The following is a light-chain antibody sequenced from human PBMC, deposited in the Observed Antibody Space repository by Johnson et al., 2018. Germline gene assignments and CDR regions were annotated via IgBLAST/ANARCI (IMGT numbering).Light chain of an antibody. CDR1: SSNIGNNY. CDR2: ENN. CDR3: GTWDSSLSAGNV. Sequence: QSVLTQPPSVSAAPKQKVTISCSGISSNIGNNYVSWYQQLPGTAPKLLIYENNKRPSGIPDRFSGSKSGTSATLGITGLQTGDEADYYCGTWDSSLSAGNVFGTGTKVTVL. J-gene: IGLJ1*01. V-gene: IGLV1-51*02.